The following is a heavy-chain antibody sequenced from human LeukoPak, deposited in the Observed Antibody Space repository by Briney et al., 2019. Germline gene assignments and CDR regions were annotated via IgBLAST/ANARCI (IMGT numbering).Heavy chain of an antibody. CDR2: ISSSGSTI. D-gene: IGHD7-27*01. V-gene: IGHV3-11*01. CDR1: GFTFTDYY. Sequence: GGSLRLSCAASGFTFTDYYMSWIRQAPGQGLEWVSIISSSGSTIYYAETVQGRFTMSRDTATNSLYLQMNSLRAEDTAVYYCARDRDWGSVKNFDYWGQGTLVTVSS. CDR3: ARDRDWGSVKNFDY. J-gene: IGHJ4*02.